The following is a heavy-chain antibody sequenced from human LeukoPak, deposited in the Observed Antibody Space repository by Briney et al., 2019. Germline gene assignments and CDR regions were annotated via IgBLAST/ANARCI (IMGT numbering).Heavy chain of an antibody. CDR1: GFTFSSNS. Sequence: KTGGSLRLSCAASGFTFSSNSMNWVRQAPGKGLEWVSSISGSSNYIYYADSVKGRFTISRDNAKNSLYLQMNSLRAEDTAVYYCASRYCSGGSCYCDYWGQGTLVTVSS. V-gene: IGHV3-21*01. J-gene: IGHJ4*02. D-gene: IGHD2-15*01. CDR3: ASRYCSGGSCYCDY. CDR2: ISGSSNYI.